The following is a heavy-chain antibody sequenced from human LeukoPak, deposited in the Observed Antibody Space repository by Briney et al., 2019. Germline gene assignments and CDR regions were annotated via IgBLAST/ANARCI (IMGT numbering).Heavy chain of an antibody. Sequence: SETLSLTCTVSGGSISSSSYYWGWLRQPPGTGLEWIGSIYYSGSTYYNPSLKSRVTISVDTSKNQFSLKLSSVTAADTAVYYCATVAGMDWYFDLWGRGTLVTVSS. CDR2: IYYSGST. J-gene: IGHJ2*01. V-gene: IGHV4-39*01. D-gene: IGHD6-19*01. CDR3: ATVAGMDWYFDL. CDR1: GGSISSSSYY.